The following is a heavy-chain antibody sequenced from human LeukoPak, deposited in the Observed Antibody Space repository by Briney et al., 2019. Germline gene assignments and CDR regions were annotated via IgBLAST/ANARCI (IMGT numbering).Heavy chain of an antibody. V-gene: IGHV4-59*11. CDR2: IYYSGST. D-gene: IGHD4-17*01. CDR1: GDSINSHY. J-gene: IGHJ4*02. Sequence: NTSETLSLTCTVSGDSINSHYWNWIRQAPGKGLEWIGYIYYSGSTNYNPSFKSRVTMSVDRSKNQISLNLSSVTAADTALYYCARDTGFYGDYGFDYWGQGTLVTVSS. CDR3: ARDTGFYGDYGFDY.